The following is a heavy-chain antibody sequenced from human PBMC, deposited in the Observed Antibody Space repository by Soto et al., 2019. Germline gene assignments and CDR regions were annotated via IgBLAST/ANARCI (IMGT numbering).Heavy chain of an antibody. V-gene: IGHV4-30-2*01. CDR3: ARGGSHSRWVGGHWFDP. CDR2: IYHSGST. J-gene: IGHJ5*02. Sequence: SETLSLTCAVSGGSISSGGYCWSWIRQPPGKGLEWIGYIYHSGSTYYNPSLKSRVTISVDRSKNQFSLKLSSVTAADTAVYYCARGGSHSRWVGGHWFDPWCQGTLVNVS. CDR1: GGSISSGGYC. D-gene: IGHD6-13*01.